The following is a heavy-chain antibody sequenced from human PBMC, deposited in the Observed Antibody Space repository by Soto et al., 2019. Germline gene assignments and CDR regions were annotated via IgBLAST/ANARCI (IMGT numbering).Heavy chain of an antibody. D-gene: IGHD6-13*01. CDR1: EFISKSYA. J-gene: IGHJ5*01. Sequence: GGSLRLSCSASEFISKSYAMHWVRQAPGKGLEYVAGISANVGSTYYADSVKGRFTISRDNAKNSLYLQMNSLRAEDTAVYFCARDPSSSWYYWFDSWGQGTLVTVSS. CDR2: ISANVGST. V-gene: IGHV3-64*04. CDR3: ARDPSSSWYYWFDS.